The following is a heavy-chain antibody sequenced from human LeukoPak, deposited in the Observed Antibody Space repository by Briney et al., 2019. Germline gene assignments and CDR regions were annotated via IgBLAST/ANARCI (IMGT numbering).Heavy chain of an antibody. V-gene: IGHV3-53*01. CDR3: ARGEMATITGGFDY. CDR1: GSTVSSNY. CDR2: IYSGGST. J-gene: IGHJ4*02. D-gene: IGHD5-24*01. Sequence: GGSLRLSCAASGSTVSSNYMSWVRQAPGKGLEWVSVIYSGGSTYYADSVKGRFTISRDNSKNTLYLQMNSLRAEDTAVYYCARGEMATITGGFDYWGQGTLVTVSS.